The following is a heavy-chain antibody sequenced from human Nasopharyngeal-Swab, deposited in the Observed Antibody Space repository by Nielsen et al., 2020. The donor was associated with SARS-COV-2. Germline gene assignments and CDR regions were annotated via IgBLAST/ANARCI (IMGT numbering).Heavy chain of an antibody. D-gene: IGHD2-2*01. CDR2: MNPNSGNT. J-gene: IGHJ5*02. CDR3: ARGNRYCSSTSCYNWFDP. Sequence: ASAKVSCKASGYTFTSYDINWVRQATGQGLEWMGWMNPNSGNTSYAQKFQGRVTMTRNTSISTAYMELSSLRSEDTAVYYCARGNRYCSSTSCYNWFDPWGQGTLVTVSS. V-gene: IGHV1-8*01. CDR1: GYTFTSYD.